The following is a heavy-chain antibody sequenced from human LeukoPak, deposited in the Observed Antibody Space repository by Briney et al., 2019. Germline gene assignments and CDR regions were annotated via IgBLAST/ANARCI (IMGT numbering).Heavy chain of an antibody. CDR3: AKLDTELYGDYARCGMDV. D-gene: IGHD4-17*01. CDR1: GFTFSSYA. Sequence: SGGSLRLSCAASGFTFSSYAMSWVRQAPGKGLEWVSAISGSGGSTYYVDSVKGRFTISRDNSKNTLYLQMNSLRAEDTAVYYCAKLDTELYGDYARCGMDVWGQGTTVTVSS. CDR2: ISGSGGST. V-gene: IGHV3-23*01. J-gene: IGHJ6*02.